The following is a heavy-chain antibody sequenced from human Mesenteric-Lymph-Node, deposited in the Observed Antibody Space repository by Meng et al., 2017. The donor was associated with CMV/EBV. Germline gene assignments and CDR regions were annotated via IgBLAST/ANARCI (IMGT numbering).Heavy chain of an antibody. CDR2: ISAYDGRT. V-gene: IGHV1-18*01. Sequence: ASVKVSCKASSYSFNTHGITWVRQAPGQGLEWMGWISAYDGRTNYAQKFQGRFTMTTDTATRTAYMELRSLRPDDTAVYYCARDLQAYGSGIDEHYGMDVWGQGTTVTVSS. D-gene: IGHD3-10*01. J-gene: IGHJ6*02. CDR3: ARDLQAYGSGIDEHYGMDV. CDR1: SYSFNTHG.